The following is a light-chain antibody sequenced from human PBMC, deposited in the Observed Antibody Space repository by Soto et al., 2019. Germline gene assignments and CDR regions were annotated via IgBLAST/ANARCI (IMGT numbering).Light chain of an antibody. V-gene: IGLV2-18*01. Sequence: SVLTQPPSVSAAPGQKVTISCSGSSSNIGGNSVSWYQQPPGTAPKLMIYEVSKRPSGVPDRFSGSKSGNTASLTISGLQAADEADYYCSLYTSENAYVFGTGTKVTV. CDR2: EVS. CDR1: SSNIGGNS. J-gene: IGLJ1*01. CDR3: SLYTSENAYV.